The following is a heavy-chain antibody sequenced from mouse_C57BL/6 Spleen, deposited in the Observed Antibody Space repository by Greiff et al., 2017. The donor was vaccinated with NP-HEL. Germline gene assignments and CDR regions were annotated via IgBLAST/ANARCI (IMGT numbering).Heavy chain of an antibody. J-gene: IGHJ1*03. Sequence: QVQLKESGPELVKPGASVKISCKASGYAFSSSWMNWVKQRPGKGLEWIGRIYPGDGDTNYNGKFKGKATLTADKSFSTAYMQLSSLTSEDSAVYFWARSGYGYDGYWYFDVWGTGTTVTVSS. CDR1: GYAFSSSW. D-gene: IGHD2-2*01. CDR3: ARSGYGYDGYWYFDV. V-gene: IGHV1-82*01. CDR2: IYPGDGDT.